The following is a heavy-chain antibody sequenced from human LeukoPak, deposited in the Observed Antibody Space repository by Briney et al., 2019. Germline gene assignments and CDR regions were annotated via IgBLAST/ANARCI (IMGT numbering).Heavy chain of an antibody. CDR1: GYTFTSYG. CDR2: ISAYNGNT. CDR3: ARTKQWLVRGYYYYYGMDV. Sequence: ASVKVSCKASGYTFTSYGISWVRQAPGQGLEWMGWISAYNGNTNYAQKFQGRVTMTRNTSISTAYMELSSLRSEDTAVYYCARTKQWLVRGYYYYYGMDVWGQGTTVTVSS. D-gene: IGHD6-19*01. J-gene: IGHJ6*02. V-gene: IGHV1-18*01.